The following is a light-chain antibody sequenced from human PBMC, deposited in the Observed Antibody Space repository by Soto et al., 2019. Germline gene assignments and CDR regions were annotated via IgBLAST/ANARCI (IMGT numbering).Light chain of an antibody. V-gene: IGKV1-39*01. J-gene: IGKJ1*01. CDR3: QQSYSSPPT. Sequence: DLQITQSPSSLSGPVQYTVIMTSRASQSISNHLNWYQQKPGKAPKLLIFAASSLQSGVPSRFSGSRSGPDFTLTISSLQTEDFATYYCQQSYSSPPTFGQGTKVDIK. CDR1: QSISNH. CDR2: AAS.